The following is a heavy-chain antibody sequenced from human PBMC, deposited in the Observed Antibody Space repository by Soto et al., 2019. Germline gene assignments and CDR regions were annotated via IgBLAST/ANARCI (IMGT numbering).Heavy chain of an antibody. J-gene: IGHJ6*03. CDR3: ARVSVVVPAAIPYYYYYMDV. D-gene: IGHD2-2*01. Sequence: ASVKVSCKASGYTFTSYAMHWVRQAPGQRLEWMGWINAGNGNTKYSQKFQGRVTITRDTSASTAYMELSSLRSEDTAVYYCARVSVVVPAAIPYYYYYMDVWGKGTTVTVSS. CDR1: GYTFTSYA. V-gene: IGHV1-3*01. CDR2: INAGNGNT.